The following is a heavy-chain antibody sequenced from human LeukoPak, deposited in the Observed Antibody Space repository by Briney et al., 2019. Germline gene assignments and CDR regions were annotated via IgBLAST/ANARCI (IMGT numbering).Heavy chain of an antibody. J-gene: IGHJ3*02. CDR1: GYTFTSYD. Sequence: ASVKVSCKASGYTFTSYDINWVRQATGQGLEWMGIINPSGGSTSYAQKFQGRVTMTRDTSTSTVYMELSSLRSEDTAVYYCARPAAGNDAFDIWGQGTMVTVSS. D-gene: IGHD2-2*01. CDR3: ARPAAGNDAFDI. CDR2: INPSGGST. V-gene: IGHV1-46*01.